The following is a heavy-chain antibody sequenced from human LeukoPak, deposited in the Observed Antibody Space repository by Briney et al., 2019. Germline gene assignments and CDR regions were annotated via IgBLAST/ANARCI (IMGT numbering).Heavy chain of an antibody. V-gene: IGHV3-30-3*01. D-gene: IGHD6-13*01. J-gene: IGHJ5*02. CDR1: GFTFSSYA. CDR2: ISYDGSNK. CDR3: ASSPGMAFDP. Sequence: GGSLRLSCAASGFTFSSYAMHWVRQAPGKGLEWVAVISYDGSNKYYADSVKGRFTISRDNSKNTLYLQMNSLRAEDTAVYYCASSPGMAFDPWGQGTLVTVSS.